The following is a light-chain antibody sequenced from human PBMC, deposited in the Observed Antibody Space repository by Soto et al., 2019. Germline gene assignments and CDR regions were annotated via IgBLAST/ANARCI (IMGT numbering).Light chain of an antibody. V-gene: IGKV1-39*01. Sequence: DIQMTQSPSSLSVSVGDRVTITCRASQSISSFLHWFQQKPGKAPNLLIYASFNLQSGVPSRFSGSGSGTDFTLTITSLQPEDFATYYCQQSYTTPYTFGQGTKLEI. J-gene: IGKJ2*01. CDR3: QQSYTTPYT. CDR1: QSISSF. CDR2: ASF.